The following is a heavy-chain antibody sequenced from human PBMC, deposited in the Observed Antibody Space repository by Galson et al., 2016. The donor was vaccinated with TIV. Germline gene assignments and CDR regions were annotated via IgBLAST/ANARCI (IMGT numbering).Heavy chain of an antibody. V-gene: IGHV4-59*01. Sequence: SETLSLTCTVSNGSINGYYWGWTRQPPGKGLEWIGYMSYNGNANYNPSLKSRVTFSIDTSKNQFSLKMSSVTAADTAVYYCARRHQWLGGSFDVWGQGTTVTVSS. D-gene: IGHD6-19*01. CDR2: MSYNGNA. CDR3: ARRHQWLGGSFDV. J-gene: IGHJ3*01. CDR1: NGSINGYY.